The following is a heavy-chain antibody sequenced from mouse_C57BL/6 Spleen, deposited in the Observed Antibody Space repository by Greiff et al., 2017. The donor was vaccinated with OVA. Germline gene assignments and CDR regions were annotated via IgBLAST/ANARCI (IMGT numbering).Heavy chain of an antibody. J-gene: IGHJ1*03. V-gene: IGHV2-2*01. CDR2: IWSGGST. CDR3: ARNFDYAYWYFDV. D-gene: IGHD1-1*02. CDR1: GFSLTSYG. Sequence: QVQLQQSGPGLVQPSQSLSITCTVSGFSLTSYGVHWVRQSPGKGLEWLGVIWSGGSTDYNAAFISRLSISKDNSTSQVFFKMNSLQADDTAIYYCARNFDYAYWYFDVWGTGTTVTVSS.